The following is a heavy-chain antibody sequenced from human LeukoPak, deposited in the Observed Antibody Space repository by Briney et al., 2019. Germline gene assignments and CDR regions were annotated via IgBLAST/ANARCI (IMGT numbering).Heavy chain of an antibody. J-gene: IGHJ4*02. V-gene: IGHV3-7*01. CDR3: ARDVEYGILTGYFDY. CDR2: IRQDGSEK. CDR1: GFTFSSYW. Sequence: GGSLRLSCAASGFTFSSYWMSWVRQAPGKGLEWVANIRQDGSEKYYVDSVKGRFTISRDNAKNSLYLQMNSLRAEDTAVYYCARDVEYGILTGYFDYWGQGTLVTVSS. D-gene: IGHD3-9*01.